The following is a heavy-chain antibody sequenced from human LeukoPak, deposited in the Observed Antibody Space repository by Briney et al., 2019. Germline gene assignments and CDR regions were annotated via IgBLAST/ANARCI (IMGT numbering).Heavy chain of an antibody. CDR2: ISSSGSTI. V-gene: IGHV3-48*01. Sequence: PGGSLRLSCAASGITFSSYSMNWVRQAPGKGLEWVSYISSSGSTIYYADSVKGRFTISRDSAKNSLYLQMSSLRSEDTAVYYCARASGYKQTWGQGTLVTVSS. CDR1: GITFSSYS. D-gene: IGHD5-12*01. CDR3: ARASGYKQT. J-gene: IGHJ4*02.